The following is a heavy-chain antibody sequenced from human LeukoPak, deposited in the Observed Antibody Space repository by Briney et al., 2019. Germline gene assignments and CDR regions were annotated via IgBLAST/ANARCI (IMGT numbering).Heavy chain of an antibody. J-gene: IGHJ6*02. D-gene: IGHD3-22*01. CDR2: INPSGGST. CDR1: GYTFTNYY. CDR3: ARAQTYYYDSSGYYYPPYYYYYGMDV. V-gene: IGHV1-46*01. Sequence: ASVKVSCKASGYTFTNYYMHWVRQAPGQGLEWMGIINPSGGSTSHAQKFQGRVTITADESTSTAYMELSSLRSEDTAVYYCARAQTYYYDSSGYYYPPYYYYYGMDVWGQGTTVTVSS.